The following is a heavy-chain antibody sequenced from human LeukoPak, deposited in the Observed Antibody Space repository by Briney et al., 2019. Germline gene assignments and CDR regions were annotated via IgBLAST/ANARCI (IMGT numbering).Heavy chain of an antibody. CDR1: GYTFTSYW. J-gene: IGHJ4*02. V-gene: IGHV1-46*01. CDR3: ARAPRNSSTMLDY. Sequence: ASVKVSCKASGYTFTSYWIQWVRQAPGQGLEWMGLINPDGGSTAYAHRFQGRVIMTRDTSTSTAYMDLSSLRSEDTAVYHCARAPRNSSTMLDYWGQGTLVTVSS. D-gene: IGHD1-14*01. CDR2: INPDGGST.